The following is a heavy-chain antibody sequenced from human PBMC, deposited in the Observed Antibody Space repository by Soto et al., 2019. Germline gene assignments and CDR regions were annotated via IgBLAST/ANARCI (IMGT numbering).Heavy chain of an antibody. Sequence: GGSLRLSCAASGFTFSSYAMSWVRQAPGKGLEWVSAISGSGGSTYYADSVKGRFTTSRDNSKNTLYLQMNSLRAEDTAVYYCAKLVALIRGVVAADYWGQGTLVTVSS. CDR1: GFTFSSYA. CDR2: ISGSGGST. J-gene: IGHJ4*02. CDR3: AKLVALIRGVVAADY. V-gene: IGHV3-23*01. D-gene: IGHD2-15*01.